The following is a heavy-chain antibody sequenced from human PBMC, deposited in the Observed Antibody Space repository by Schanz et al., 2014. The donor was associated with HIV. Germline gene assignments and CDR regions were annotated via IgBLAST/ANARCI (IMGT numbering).Heavy chain of an antibody. CDR2: ISYDGNDK. CDR1: GFTFSSYA. D-gene: IGHD2-15*01. CDR3: AARYCSGAKCYSLDY. J-gene: IGHJ4*02. Sequence: VPLEESGGGLVQPRGSLRLSCAASGFTFSSYALHWVRQAPGKGLEWVALISYDGNDKYYADSVKGRFTISRDNSKNTLFLQMNSLRAEDTAVYHCAARYCSGAKCYSLDYWGQGTLVTVSS. V-gene: IGHV3-30*03.